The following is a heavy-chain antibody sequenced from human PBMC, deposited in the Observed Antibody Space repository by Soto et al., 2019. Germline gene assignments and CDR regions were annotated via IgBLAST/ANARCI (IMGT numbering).Heavy chain of an antibody. D-gene: IGHD5-18*01. CDR3: AALDTAMVKTAGY. Sequence: GGSPRLSCAACGDSICTYWMSGVRQAPGKGLEWVANVKQDGSEEYYVDSVKGRFTISRDNAKNSLYLQMNSLRAEDTAVYYCAALDTAMVKTAGYWGQGTLVTVSS. CDR2: VKQDGSEE. CDR1: GDSICTYW. V-gene: IGHV3-7*01. J-gene: IGHJ4*02.